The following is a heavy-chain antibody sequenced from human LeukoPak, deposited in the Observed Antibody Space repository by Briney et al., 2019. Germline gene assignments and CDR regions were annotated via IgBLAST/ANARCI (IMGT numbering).Heavy chain of an antibody. D-gene: IGHD2-2*01. V-gene: IGHV4-31*03. CDR3: ARESSTSRRVRGFDY. J-gene: IGHJ4*02. Sequence: SETLSLTCTVSGGSISSSSYYWGWIRQPPGKGLEWIGYIYYSGSTYYNPSLKSRVTISVDTSKNQFSLKLSSVTAADTAVYYCARESSTSRRVRGFDYWGQGTLVTVSS. CDR2: IYYSGST. CDR1: GGSISSSSYY.